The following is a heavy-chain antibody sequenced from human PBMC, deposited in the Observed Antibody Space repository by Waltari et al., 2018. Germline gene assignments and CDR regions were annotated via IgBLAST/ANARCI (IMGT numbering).Heavy chain of an antibody. Sequence: EVQLVGSGGGLVQPGGSLRLSCAASGFTFSSYWMSWVRQAPGKGLEGVANIKQDGSEKYYVDSVKGRFTISRDNAKNSLYLQMNSLRAEDTAVYYCARVVGLGNFDYWGQGTLVTVSS. CDR2: IKQDGSEK. CDR3: ARVVGLGNFDY. D-gene: IGHD7-27*01. CDR1: GFTFSSYW. J-gene: IGHJ4*02. V-gene: IGHV3-7*01.